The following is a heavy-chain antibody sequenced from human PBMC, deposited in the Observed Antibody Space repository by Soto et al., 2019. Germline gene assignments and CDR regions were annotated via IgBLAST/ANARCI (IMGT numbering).Heavy chain of an antibody. J-gene: IGHJ6*02. CDR2: IIPIFGTA. CDR3: ARGIAAAGKRGYYYGMYV. Sequence: SVKVSCKASGGTFSSYAISWVRQAPGQGLEWMGRIIPIFGTANYAQKFQGRVTITADKSTSTAYMELSSLRSEHTAVYYCARGIAAAGKRGYYYGMYVWGQGTTVTVSS. D-gene: IGHD6-13*01. V-gene: IGHV1-69*06. CDR1: GGTFSSYA.